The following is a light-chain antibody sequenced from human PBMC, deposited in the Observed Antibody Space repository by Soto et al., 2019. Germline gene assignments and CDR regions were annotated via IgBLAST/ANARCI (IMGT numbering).Light chain of an antibody. V-gene: IGLV1-44*01. Sequence: QSVLTQAPSASGTPGQKVTISCSGSSSNIGSHNVRWYQQLPGTAPKLLIYSNNQRPSGVPDRVSGSKSGTSASLAISGLQSEDEADYYCAVWDDSLKVYVFGTGTKVTVL. J-gene: IGLJ1*01. CDR1: SSNIGSHN. CDR3: AVWDDSLKVYV. CDR2: SNN.